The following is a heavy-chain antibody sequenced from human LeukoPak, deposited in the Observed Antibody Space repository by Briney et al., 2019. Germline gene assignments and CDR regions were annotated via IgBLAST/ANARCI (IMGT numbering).Heavy chain of an antibody. CDR2: IYSGGST. D-gene: IGHD3-3*01. J-gene: IGHJ4*02. Sequence: GGSLRLSCAASGFTVSSNYMNWVRQAPGKGLEWVSVIYSGGSTYYADSVKGRFTISRDNSKNTLYLQMNGLGAEDTAVYYCARGYIRFPDYWGQGTLVTVSS. CDR1: GFTVSSNY. CDR3: ARGYIRFPDY. V-gene: IGHV3-53*01.